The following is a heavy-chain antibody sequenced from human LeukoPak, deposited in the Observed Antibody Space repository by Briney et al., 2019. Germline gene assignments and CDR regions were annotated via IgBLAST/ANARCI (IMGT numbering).Heavy chain of an antibody. D-gene: IGHD2-15*01. V-gene: IGHV1-2*02. CDR1: GYTFTGYY. J-gene: IGHJ3*02. CDR3: ARGHTQDIVVVTSSDAFDI. CDR2: INPNSGGT. Sequence: ASVKVSCKASGYTFTGYYMHWVRQAPGQGLEWMGWINPNSGGTNYAQKFQGRVTMTRDTSISTAYMELSRLRSDDTAVYYCARGHTQDIVVVTSSDAFDIWGQGTMVTVSS.